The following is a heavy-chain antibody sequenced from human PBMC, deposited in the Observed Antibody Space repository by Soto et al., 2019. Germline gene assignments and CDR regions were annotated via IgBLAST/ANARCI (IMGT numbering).Heavy chain of an antibody. CDR3: ARPYYDSSGYSLWYVAY. CDR1: GDSFNTFA. Sequence: QVQLVQSGAEVKKPGSSVKLSCKASGDSFNTFAVTWVRQAPGQGREWMGGIIPNFDTPNYAQKFLGRVTISADKSTSTPYMELSSLRSDDTAVYDCARPYYDSSGYSLWYVAYWGQGTLVTVSS. J-gene: IGHJ4*02. CDR2: IIPNFDTP. D-gene: IGHD3-22*01. V-gene: IGHV1-69*06.